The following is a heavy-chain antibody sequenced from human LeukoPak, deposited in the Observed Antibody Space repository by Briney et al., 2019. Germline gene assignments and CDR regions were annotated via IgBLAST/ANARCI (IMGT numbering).Heavy chain of an antibody. J-gene: IGHJ5*01. CDR3: ARLWGYCSSTCCYGASYFDS. Sequence: SETLPLTCTVAGGSINSYYWSWIRQPPGKGLEWIGYIHYSGNTNYNPSLKSRVTISIDMYKKQFSLKLSSVTAADTAVYYCARLWGYCSSTCCYGASYFDSWGQGTLVTVSS. D-gene: IGHD2-2*01. CDR2: IHYSGNT. V-gene: IGHV4-59*01. CDR1: GGSINSYY.